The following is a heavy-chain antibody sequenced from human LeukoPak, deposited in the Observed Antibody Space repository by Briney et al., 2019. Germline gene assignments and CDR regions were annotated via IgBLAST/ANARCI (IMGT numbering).Heavy chain of an antibody. D-gene: IGHD5-24*01. CDR2: IYYSGST. J-gene: IGHJ4*02. CDR1: GGSISRGGYY. CDR3: ARWLQLRDYFDY. V-gene: IGHV4-31*03. Sequence: SETMSLTSTVSGGSISRGGYYWSWIREHPGKGLEWIGYIYYSGSTYYNPSLKSRVTISVDTSKNQFSLKLSSVTAADTGVYYCARWLQLRDYFDYWGQGTLVTVSS.